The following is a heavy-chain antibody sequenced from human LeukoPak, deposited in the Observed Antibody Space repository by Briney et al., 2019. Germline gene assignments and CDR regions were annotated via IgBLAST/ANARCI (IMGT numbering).Heavy chain of an antibody. Sequence: PGGSLRLSCAASGFTFSSYWMSWVRQAPGKGLEWVANIKQGGSEKYYVDSVKGRFTISRDNAKNSLYLQMNSLRAEDTAVYYCARDFAYGDYVNLDYWGQGTLVTVSS. CDR2: IKQGGSEK. J-gene: IGHJ4*02. D-gene: IGHD4-17*01. V-gene: IGHV3-7*01. CDR3: ARDFAYGDYVNLDY. CDR1: GFTFSSYW.